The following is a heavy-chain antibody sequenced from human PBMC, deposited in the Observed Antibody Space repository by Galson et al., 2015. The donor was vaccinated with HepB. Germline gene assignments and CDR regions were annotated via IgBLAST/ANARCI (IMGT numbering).Heavy chain of an antibody. V-gene: IGHV3-9*01. CDR1: GFTFSSYA. CDR2: ISWNSGSI. J-gene: IGHJ4*02. Sequence: SLRLSCAASGFTFSSYAMSWVRQAPGKGLEWVSGISWNSGSIGYADSVKGRFTISRDNAKNSLYLQMNSLRAEDTALYYCAKGPSDIAAAGRALDYWGQGTLVTVSS. D-gene: IGHD6-13*01. CDR3: AKGPSDIAAAGRALDY.